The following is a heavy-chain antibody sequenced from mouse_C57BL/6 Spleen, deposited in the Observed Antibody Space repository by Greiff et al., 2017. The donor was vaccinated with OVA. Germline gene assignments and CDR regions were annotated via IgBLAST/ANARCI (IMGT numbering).Heavy chain of an antibody. CDR3: ARAYYDYDGTWFAY. V-gene: IGHV5-16*01. Sequence: EVQLVESEGGLVQPGSSMKLSCTASGFTFSDYYMAWVRQVPEKGLEWVANINYDGSSTYYLDSLKSRFIISRDNAKNILYLQMSSLKSEDTATYYCARAYYDYDGTWFAYWGQGTLVTVSA. D-gene: IGHD2-4*01. J-gene: IGHJ3*01. CDR1: GFTFSDYY. CDR2: INYDGSST.